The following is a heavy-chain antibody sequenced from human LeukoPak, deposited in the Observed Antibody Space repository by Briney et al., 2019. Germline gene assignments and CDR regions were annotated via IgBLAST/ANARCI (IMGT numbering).Heavy chain of an antibody. CDR2: IYHSGST. D-gene: IGHD3-22*01. V-gene: IGHV4-39*07. CDR3: ARDVVVAATAEYYYDSSGYYYEVWFDP. CDR1: GGSISSSSYY. J-gene: IGHJ5*02. Sequence: SETLSLTCTVSGGSISSSSYYWGWIRQPPGKGLEWIGSIYHSGSTYYNPSLKSRVTISVDTSKNQFSLKLSSVTAADTAVYYCARDVVVAATAEYYYDSSGYYYEVWFDPWGQGTLVTVSS.